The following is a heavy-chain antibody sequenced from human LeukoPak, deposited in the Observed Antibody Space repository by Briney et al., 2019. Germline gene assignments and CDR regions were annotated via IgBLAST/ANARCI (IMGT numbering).Heavy chain of an antibody. V-gene: IGHV1-18*01. D-gene: IGHD7-27*01. CDR1: GYTFTSYG. CDR2: ISAYNGNT. Sequence: ASVKVSCKASGYTFTSYGISWVRQAPGQGLEWMGWISAYNGNTNYAQKLQGRVTMTTDTSTSTAYMELRSLRSDDTAVYYCARDRSQNWGDDAFDIWGQGIMVTVSS. CDR3: ARDRSQNWGDDAFDI. J-gene: IGHJ3*02.